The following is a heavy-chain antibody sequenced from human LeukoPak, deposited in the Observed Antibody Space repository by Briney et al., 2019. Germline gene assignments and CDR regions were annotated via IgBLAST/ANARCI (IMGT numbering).Heavy chain of an antibody. CDR3: ARRRYSSGGGYYYYYMDV. J-gene: IGHJ6*03. CDR1: GGSISSSSYY. D-gene: IGHD6-19*01. CDR2: IYYGGST. Sequence: SETLSLTCTVSGGSISSSSYYWGWIRQPPGKGLEWIGSIYYGGSTYYNPSLKSRVTISVDTSKNQFSLKLSSVTAADTAVYYCARRRYSSGGGYYYYYMDVWGKGTTVTVSS. V-gene: IGHV4-39*01.